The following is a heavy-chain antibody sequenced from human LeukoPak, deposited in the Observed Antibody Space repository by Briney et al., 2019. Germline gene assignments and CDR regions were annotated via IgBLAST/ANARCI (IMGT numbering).Heavy chain of an antibody. Sequence: SETLSLTCTVSGGSISSYYWSWIRQPPGKGLEWIGYIYYSGSTNYNPSLKSRVTISVDTSKNQFSLKLSSVTAADTAVYYCARSYRYCSSTSCYTHWFDPWGQGTLVTVSS. CDR2: IYYSGST. V-gene: IGHV4-59*01. D-gene: IGHD2-2*02. CDR3: ARSYRYCSSTSCYTHWFDP. CDR1: GGSISSYY. J-gene: IGHJ5*02.